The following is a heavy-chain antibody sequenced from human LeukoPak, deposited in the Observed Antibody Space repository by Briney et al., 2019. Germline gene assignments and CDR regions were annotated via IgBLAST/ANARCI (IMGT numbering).Heavy chain of an antibody. J-gene: IGHJ6*02. CDR2: ISGSNGTT. CDR3: ARGYSYGSDYYYGMDV. CDR1: GYTFTSYA. Sequence: AASVKVSCKASGYTFTSYAISWVRQAPGQGLEWMGWISGSNGTTKYAQKVQGRVTMTTDTSTSTAYMELRSLRSDDTAVYYCARGYSYGSDYYYGMDVWGQGTTVTVSS. D-gene: IGHD5-18*01. V-gene: IGHV1-18*01.